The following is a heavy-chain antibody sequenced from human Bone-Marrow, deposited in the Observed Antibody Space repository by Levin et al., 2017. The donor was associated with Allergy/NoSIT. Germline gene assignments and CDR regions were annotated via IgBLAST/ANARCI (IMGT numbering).Heavy chain of an antibody. CDR1: GFTFSSYA. V-gene: IGHV3-23*01. J-gene: IGHJ5*01. CDR3: AKEPWFDS. Sequence: TGGSLRLSCAASGFTFSSYAMTWVRQAPGKGLEWVSTVTGGTATTHYADSVKGRFTISRDNSKNSVYLQMNSLRAGDTAIYYCAKEPWFDSWGQGTLVTVSS. CDR2: VTGGTATT.